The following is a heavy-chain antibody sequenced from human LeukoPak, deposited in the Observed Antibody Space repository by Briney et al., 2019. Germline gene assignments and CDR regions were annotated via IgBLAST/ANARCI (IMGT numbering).Heavy chain of an antibody. V-gene: IGHV3-7*01. Sequence: GGSLRLSCAASGFTFSSYWMSWVRQAPGKGLEWVANIKQDGSEKYYVDSVKGRFTISRDNAKNSLYLQMSSLRAEDTAVYYCAKGLVWSGYPRRMDVWGKGTTVTVSS. CDR2: IKQDGSEK. J-gene: IGHJ6*03. D-gene: IGHD3-3*01. CDR3: AKGLVWSGYPRRMDV. CDR1: GFTFSSYW.